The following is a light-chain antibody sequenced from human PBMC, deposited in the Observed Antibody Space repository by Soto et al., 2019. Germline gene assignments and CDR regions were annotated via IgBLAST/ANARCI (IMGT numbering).Light chain of an antibody. Sequence: EIVLTQSPATLSLPPGERATLSCRASQSVSSYLAWYQQKPGQAPRVLIYGESTRATDIPGRFSGSGSGTDFALTISGLQSEDSAVYYCQQYDNWPPTFGQGTRLEIK. CDR1: QSVSSY. CDR3: QQYDNWPPT. V-gene: IGKV3-15*01. CDR2: GES. J-gene: IGKJ5*01.